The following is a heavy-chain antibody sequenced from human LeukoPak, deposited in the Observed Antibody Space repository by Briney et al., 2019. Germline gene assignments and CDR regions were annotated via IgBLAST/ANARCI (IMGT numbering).Heavy chain of an antibody. CDR2: ISSSGSTI. Sequence: GGSLRLSFAASGFTFSSYEMNWVRQAPGKGLAWVSYISSSGSTIYYADSVKGRFTISRDNAKNSLYLQMNSLRAEDTAVYYCARVRTYYYDSRLDYWGQGTLVTVSS. J-gene: IGHJ4*02. CDR1: GFTFSSYE. D-gene: IGHD3-22*01. CDR3: ARVRTYYYDSRLDY. V-gene: IGHV3-48*03.